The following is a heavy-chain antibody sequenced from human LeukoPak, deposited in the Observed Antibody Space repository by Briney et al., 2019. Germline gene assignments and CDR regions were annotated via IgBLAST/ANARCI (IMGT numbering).Heavy chain of an antibody. CDR3: ARDRGYSSFDY. CDR2: MKQDGSEE. Sequence: GGSLRLSXAASGFSFSSSWMNWVRQAPGKGLEWVASMKQDGSEEYYVDSVKGRFTISRDNAKNSLYLQMNSLRAEDTAVYYCARDRGYSSFDYWGQGTLVTVSS. V-gene: IGHV3-7*01. J-gene: IGHJ4*02. CDR1: GFSFSSSW. D-gene: IGHD6-13*01.